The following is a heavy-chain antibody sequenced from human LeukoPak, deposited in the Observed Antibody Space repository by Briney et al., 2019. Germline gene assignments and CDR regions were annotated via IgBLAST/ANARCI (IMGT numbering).Heavy chain of an antibody. CDR2: ISTSGDST. D-gene: IGHD1-26*01. J-gene: IGHJ4*02. Sequence: GESLRLSCAASGFTFSNYAMTWVRQAPGKGLEWVSPISTSGDSTAYAASVKGRLTISRDNSKNTLCLQLNSLRAEDTAVYYCARGRGSPYYFDCWGQGTLVTVSS. CDR1: GFTFSNYA. V-gene: IGHV3-23*01. CDR3: ARGRGSPYYFDC.